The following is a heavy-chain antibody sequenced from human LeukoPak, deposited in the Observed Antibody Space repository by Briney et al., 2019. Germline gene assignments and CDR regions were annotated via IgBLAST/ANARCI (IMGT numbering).Heavy chain of an antibody. D-gene: IGHD2-21*02. Sequence: GGSLRLSCAASGFTFSSNAMNWVRQAPGKGLEWVSVISVSDGSTYYADSVKGRFTISRDNSKNTLYLQMNGLRAEDTAIYYCSKAMTASTYYFDSRGQGTLVTVSS. V-gene: IGHV3-23*01. CDR1: GFTFSSNA. CDR2: ISVSDGST. J-gene: IGHJ4*02. CDR3: SKAMTASTYYFDS.